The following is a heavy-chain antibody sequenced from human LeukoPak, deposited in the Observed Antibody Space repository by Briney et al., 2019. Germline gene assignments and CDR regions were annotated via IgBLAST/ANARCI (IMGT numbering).Heavy chain of an antibody. D-gene: IGHD3-22*01. CDR1: GYTFTGYY. Sequence: ASVKVSCKASGYTFTGYYMNWVRQAPGQGLEWMGWINPNSGGTNNVQRFQGRVTMTRDTSINTAYMELSRLRSDDTAVYYCARATYYYDSSGYYSARVDYWGQGTLVTVSA. V-gene: IGHV1-2*02. CDR3: ARATYYYDSSGYYSARVDY. J-gene: IGHJ4*02. CDR2: INPNSGGT.